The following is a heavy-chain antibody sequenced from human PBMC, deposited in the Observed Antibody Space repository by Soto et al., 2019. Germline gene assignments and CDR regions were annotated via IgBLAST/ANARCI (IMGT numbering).Heavy chain of an antibody. Sequence: GGSLRLSCAASGFTFSSYAMSWVRQAPGKGLEWVSAISGSGGSTYYADSVKGRFTISSDNSKNTLYLQMNSLRAEDTAVYYCAKRYCSSTSCPTEELYYYYYYMDVWGKGTTVTVSS. J-gene: IGHJ6*03. CDR2: ISGSGGST. V-gene: IGHV3-23*01. CDR3: AKRYCSSTSCPTEELYYYYYYMDV. D-gene: IGHD2-2*01. CDR1: GFTFSSYA.